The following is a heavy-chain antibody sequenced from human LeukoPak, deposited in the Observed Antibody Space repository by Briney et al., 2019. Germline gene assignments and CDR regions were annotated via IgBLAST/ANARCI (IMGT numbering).Heavy chain of an antibody. CDR1: GCTFLSYA. D-gene: IGHD6-13*01. CDR3: ARERPPGDSSSWFLEGYFDI. Sequence: GSSVKVSSKASGCTFLSYAITWVRQAPGQGLELMGRIIPICGTANYAQKFQGRVTITTDESTSTAYMELSTLRSDDTAVYYCARERPPGDSSSWFLEGYFDIWGQGTLVTVSS. J-gene: IGHJ4*02. V-gene: IGHV1-69*05. CDR2: IIPICGTA.